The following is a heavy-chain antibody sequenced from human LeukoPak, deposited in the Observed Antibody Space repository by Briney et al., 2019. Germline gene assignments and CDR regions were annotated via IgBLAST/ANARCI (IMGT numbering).Heavy chain of an antibody. Sequence: SETLSLTCAVYGGPFGGYYWSWIRQPPGKGLEWIGEINHSGSTNYNPSFKSRVTISVDTSKNQFSLKLSSVTAADTAVYYCARGEFGYYYDSSAYTAFDYWGQGTLVTVSS. CDR1: GGPFGGYY. CDR2: INHSGST. J-gene: IGHJ4*02. CDR3: ARGEFGYYYDSSAYTAFDY. V-gene: IGHV4-34*01. D-gene: IGHD3-22*01.